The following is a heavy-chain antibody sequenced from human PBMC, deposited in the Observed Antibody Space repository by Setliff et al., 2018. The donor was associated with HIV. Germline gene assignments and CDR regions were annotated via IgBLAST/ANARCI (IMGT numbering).Heavy chain of an antibody. Sequence: PGGSLRLSCAGSGFTFSKYAMGWVRQAPGKGLEWVSSISGSGGDTYYTDSVKGRFTISRDNIKNTLFLEMNSLRPEDTAVYFCVKWNYPNSWGQGTLVTVSS. V-gene: IGHV3-23*01. J-gene: IGHJ4*02. D-gene: IGHD1-7*01. CDR2: ISGSGGDT. CDR3: VKWNYPNS. CDR1: GFTFSKYA.